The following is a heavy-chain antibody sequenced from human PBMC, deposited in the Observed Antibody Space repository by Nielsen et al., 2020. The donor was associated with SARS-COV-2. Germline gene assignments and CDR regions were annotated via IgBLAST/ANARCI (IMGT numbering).Heavy chain of an antibody. V-gene: IGHV3-48*02. J-gene: IGHJ6*02. CDR3: ARDHYDSYYYGMDV. D-gene: IGHD3-22*01. CDR2: ISSSSSTI. Sequence: GGSLRLSCAASGFTFSSYSMNWVRQAPGKGLEWVSYISSSSSTIYYADSVKGRFTISRDNAKNSLYLQMNSLRDEDTAVYYCARDHYDSYYYGMDVWGQGTTVTVPS. CDR1: GFTFSSYS.